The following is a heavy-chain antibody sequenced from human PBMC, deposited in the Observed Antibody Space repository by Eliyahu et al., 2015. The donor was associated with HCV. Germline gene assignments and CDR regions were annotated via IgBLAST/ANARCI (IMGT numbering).Heavy chain of an antibody. D-gene: IGHD2-21*01. J-gene: IGHJ4*02. Sequence: QLQLQESGPGLVKPPETLSLTCSVSGGSISSSNYYWGWIRQPPGKGLEWIGSFYYSGSTYYNPSLKSRVTISVDTSKNQFSLRLTSVTAADTAVYYCARQALGLGVIIPREDYWGQGTLVTVSS. CDR2: FYYSGST. CDR3: ARQALGLGVIIPREDY. V-gene: IGHV4-39*01. CDR1: GGSISSSNYY.